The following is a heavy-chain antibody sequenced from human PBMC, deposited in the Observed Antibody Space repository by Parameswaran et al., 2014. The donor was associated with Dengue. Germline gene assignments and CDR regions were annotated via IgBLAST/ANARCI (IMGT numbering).Heavy chain of an antibody. J-gene: IGHJ4*02. V-gene: IGHV1-18*01. CDR2: ISTYNGNT. D-gene: IGHD3-10*01. Sequence: WVRQAPGQGLEWMGWISTYNGNTNYAQKFHGRVTMTLDTSTSTAYMELRSLTSDDTAVYYCARNFNYYGTLGYWGQGTLVTVSS. CDR3: ARNFNYYGTLGY.